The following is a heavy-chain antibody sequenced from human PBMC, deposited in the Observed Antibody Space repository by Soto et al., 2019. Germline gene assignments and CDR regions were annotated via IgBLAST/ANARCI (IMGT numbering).Heavy chain of an antibody. Sequence: SVKVSCKASGGTFSSYAISWVRQAPGQGLEWMGGIIPIFGTANYAQKFQGRVTITADESTSTAYMEPSSLRSEDTAVYYRARGVLVGYCSSTSCSRFDPWGQGTLVTVSS. CDR1: GGTFSSYA. J-gene: IGHJ5*02. D-gene: IGHD2-2*01. CDR2: IIPIFGTA. V-gene: IGHV1-69*13. CDR3: ARGVLVGYCSSTSCSRFDP.